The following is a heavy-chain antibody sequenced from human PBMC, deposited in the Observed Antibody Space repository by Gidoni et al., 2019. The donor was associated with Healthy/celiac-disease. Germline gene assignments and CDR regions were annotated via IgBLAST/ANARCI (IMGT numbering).Heavy chain of an antibody. CDR1: GYTFTSYY. CDR2: INPSGGST. J-gene: IGHJ4*02. CDR3: ARVTTVTTQYYFDY. V-gene: IGHV1-46*01. D-gene: IGHD4-17*01. Sequence: QVQLVPSGAEVKKPGASVKVSCRASGYTFTSYYLHWVRQAPGQGLELMGIINPSGGSTSYAQKFQGRVTMTRDTSTSTVYMELSSLRSEDTAVYYCARVTTVTTQYYFDYWGQGTLVTVSS.